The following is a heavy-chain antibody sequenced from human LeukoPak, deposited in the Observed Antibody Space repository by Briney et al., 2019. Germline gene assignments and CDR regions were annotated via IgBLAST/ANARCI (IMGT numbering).Heavy chain of an antibody. CDR3: ARSSGSYSRLPFDY. V-gene: IGHV3-23*01. Sequence: GGSLRLSCAASGFTFSSYAMSWVRQAPGKGLEWVSAISGSGGSTYYADSVKGRFTISRDNSKNTLYLQMNSLRAEDTAVYYCARSSGSYSRLPFDYWGQGTLVTVSS. J-gene: IGHJ4*02. D-gene: IGHD1-26*01. CDR2: ISGSGGST. CDR1: GFTFSSYA.